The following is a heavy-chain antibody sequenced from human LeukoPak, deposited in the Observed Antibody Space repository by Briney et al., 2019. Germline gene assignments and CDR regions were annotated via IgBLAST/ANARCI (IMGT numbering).Heavy chain of an antibody. D-gene: IGHD6-13*01. Sequence: GGSLRLSCAASGFTFDDYGMSWVRQAPGKGLEWVSGINWNGGSTGYADSVKGRFTISRDNAKNSLYLQMNSLRAEDTALYYCARASPTAAERYYFDYWGQGTLVTVSS. V-gene: IGHV3-20*04. J-gene: IGHJ4*02. CDR2: INWNGGST. CDR3: ARASPTAAERYYFDY. CDR1: GFTFDDYG.